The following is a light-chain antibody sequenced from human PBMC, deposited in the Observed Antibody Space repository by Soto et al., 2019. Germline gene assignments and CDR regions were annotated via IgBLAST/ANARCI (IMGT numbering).Light chain of an antibody. CDR3: QQRSRWPWT. V-gene: IGKV3-11*01. Sequence: EIVLTQSPATLSSSPGERATLSCRASQHIWSYLAWYQQKPGQAPRLLMYDASKRATGIPARFSGSGSGTDFTLTISSLEPEDFAVYYCQQRSRWPWTFDQGTKVDIK. J-gene: IGKJ1*01. CDR2: DAS. CDR1: QHIWSY.